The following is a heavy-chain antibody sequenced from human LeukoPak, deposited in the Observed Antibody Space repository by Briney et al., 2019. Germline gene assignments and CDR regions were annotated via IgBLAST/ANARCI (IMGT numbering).Heavy chain of an antibody. D-gene: IGHD2-15*01. V-gene: IGHV4-38-2*01. J-gene: IGHJ4*02. CDR3: ARTLGYCSGGSCRSFDY. Sequence: NPSGTLSLTCAVSGYSISSGYYWGWIRQPPGKGLDWIGSIYHSGSSGSTYYNPSLKSRVTISVDTSKNQFSLKLSSVTAADTAVYYCARTLGYCSGGSCRSFDYWGQGTLVTVSS. CDR2: IYHSGSSGST. CDR1: GYSISSGYY.